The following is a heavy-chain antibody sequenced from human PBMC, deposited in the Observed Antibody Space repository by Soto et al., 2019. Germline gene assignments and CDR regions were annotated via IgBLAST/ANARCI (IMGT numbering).Heavy chain of an antibody. CDR3: AKDKGITAQQYYFDY. CDR1: GFTFSSYN. CDR2: ISNDGGNK. V-gene: IGHV3-30*18. Sequence: GGSLRLSCGASGFTFSSYNMHWVRQAPGKGLEWVALISNDGGNKYYVDSVKGRFTISRDNSKNTLYLQMNSLRTEDTAVYYCAKDKGITAQQYYFDYWGQGTLVTVSS. D-gene: IGHD6-13*01. J-gene: IGHJ4*02.